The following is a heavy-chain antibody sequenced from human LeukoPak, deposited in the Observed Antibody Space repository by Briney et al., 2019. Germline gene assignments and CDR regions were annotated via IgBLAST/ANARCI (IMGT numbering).Heavy chain of an antibody. CDR2: IWYDGSNK. V-gene: IGHV3-33*01. CDR3: ARGYDGYYPYYFDY. CDR1: GFTFSSYG. D-gene: IGHD3-22*01. Sequence: PGGSLRLSCAASGFTFSSYGMHWVRQAPGKGLEWVAVIWYDGSNKYYADSVKGRFTISRDNSKNTLYLQMNSLRAEDTAVYYCARGYDGYYPYYFDYWGQGTLVTVSS. J-gene: IGHJ4*02.